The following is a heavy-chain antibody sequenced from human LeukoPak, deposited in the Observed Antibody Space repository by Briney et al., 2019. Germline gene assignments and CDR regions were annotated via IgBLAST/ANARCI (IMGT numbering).Heavy chain of an antibody. D-gene: IGHD6-6*01. CDR2: IIPILGIA. CDR1: GGTFSSYA. CDR3: APKMYDSLVGFDP. V-gene: IGHV1-69*04. J-gene: IGHJ5*02. Sequence: SVKVSCKASGGTFSSYAISWVRQAPGQGLEWMGRIIPILGIANYAQKFQGRVTITADKSTSTVYMELSSLRSEDTAVYYCAPKMYDSLVGFDPWGQGTLVTVSS.